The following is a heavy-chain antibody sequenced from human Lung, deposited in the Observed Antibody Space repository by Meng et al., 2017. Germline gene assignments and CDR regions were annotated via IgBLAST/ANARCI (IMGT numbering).Heavy chain of an antibody. CDR3: AHIVLYDSYDY. CDR1: GFSLSTSGVG. V-gene: IGHV2-5*02. Sequence: QITLEESSPTLVKPTQTLTLTCTFSGFSLSTSGVGVCWIRQPPGKALEWLALIYWDDDKRYSPSLKSRLTITKDTSKNQVVLTMTNMDPVDTATYYCAHIVLYDSYDYWGQGTLVTVSS. CDR2: IYWDDDK. J-gene: IGHJ4*02. D-gene: IGHD3-22*01.